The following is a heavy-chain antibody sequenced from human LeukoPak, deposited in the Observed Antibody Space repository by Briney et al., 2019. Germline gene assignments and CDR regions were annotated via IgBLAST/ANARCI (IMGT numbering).Heavy chain of an antibody. Sequence: GGSLRPSCAASGFTVSSNYMSWVRQAPGKGLEWVSVIYSGGSTYYADSVKGRFTISRDNSKNTLYLQMNSLRAEDTAVYYCAGGDSGSYVYRSEYFQHWGQGTLVTVSS. CDR3: AGGDSGSYVYRSEYFQH. CDR1: GFTVSSNY. J-gene: IGHJ1*01. CDR2: IYSGGST. D-gene: IGHD1-26*01. V-gene: IGHV3-66*01.